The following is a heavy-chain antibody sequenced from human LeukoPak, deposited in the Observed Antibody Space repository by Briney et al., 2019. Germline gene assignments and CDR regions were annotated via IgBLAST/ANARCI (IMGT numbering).Heavy chain of an antibody. V-gene: IGHV4-39*01. CDR2: FYYSGST. D-gene: IGHD6-19*01. CDR3: ANGYSSGWLRRTMDV. J-gene: IGHJ6*04. Sequence: SETLSLTCTVSGGSISSSSYYWGWIRQPPGKGLEWIGSFYYSGSTYYNPSLKSRVTISVDTSKNQLSLRLSSVTAADTAVYCCANGYSSGWLRRTMDVWGKGTTVTISS. CDR1: GGSISSSSYY.